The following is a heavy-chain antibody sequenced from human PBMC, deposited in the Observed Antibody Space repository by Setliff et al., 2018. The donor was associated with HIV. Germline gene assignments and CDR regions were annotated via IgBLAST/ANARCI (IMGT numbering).Heavy chain of an antibody. CDR3: ARVLAGLNWFDP. CDR1: GYTFSSYD. Sequence: ASVKVSCKASGYTFSSYDINWVRQAPGQGLEWMGWVNPNSGVTNFAQKFQGRVTMTRDTSISTAYMELSSLRSDDTAVYYCARVLAGLNWFDPWGQGTLVTVSS. V-gene: IGHV1-2*02. CDR2: VNPNSGVT. D-gene: IGHD2-15*01. J-gene: IGHJ5*02.